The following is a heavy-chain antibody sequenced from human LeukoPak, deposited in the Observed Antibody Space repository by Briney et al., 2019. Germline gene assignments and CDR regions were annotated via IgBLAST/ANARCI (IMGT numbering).Heavy chain of an antibody. V-gene: IGHV3-30*04. CDR1: GFTFSSYA. J-gene: IGHJ4*02. CDR2: ISYDGSNK. D-gene: IGHD2-15*01. CDR3: ASTPNGVAAIYFDY. Sequence: QAGGSLRLSCAASGFTFSSYAMHWVRQAPGKGLEWVAVISYDGSNKYYADSVKGRFTISRDNAKNTLYLQMNSLRAGDTAVYYCASTPNGVAAIYFDYWGQGTLVTVSS.